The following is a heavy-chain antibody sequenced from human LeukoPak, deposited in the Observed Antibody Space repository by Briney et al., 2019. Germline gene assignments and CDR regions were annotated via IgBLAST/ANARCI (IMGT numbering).Heavy chain of an antibody. J-gene: IGHJ3*02. CDR2: ISAYNGNT. CDR1: GYTFTSYG. V-gene: IGHV1-18*01. D-gene: IGHD3-22*01. CDR3: ASLKNYYDSSGYLVTDAFDI. Sequence: WASVKVSCKASGYTFTSYGISWVRQAPGQGLEWMGWISAYNGNTNYAQKLQGRVTMTTDTSTSTAYMELRSLKSDDTAVYYCASLKNYYDSSGYLVTDAFDIWGQGTMVTVSS.